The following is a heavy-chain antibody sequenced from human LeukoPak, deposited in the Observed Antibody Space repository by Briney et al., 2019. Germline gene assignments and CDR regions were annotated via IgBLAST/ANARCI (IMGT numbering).Heavy chain of an antibody. D-gene: IGHD2-8*02. Sequence: QPGGSLRLSCAASGFTFSSYEMNWVRQAPGKGLEWVSYISSSGSAIYYADSVKGRFTISRDNAKNSLYLQMNSLRAEDTAVYYCAREISGGHDYYYYMDVWGKGTTVTVSS. CDR1: GFTFSSYE. CDR3: AREISGGHDYYYYMDV. J-gene: IGHJ6*03. V-gene: IGHV3-48*03. CDR2: ISSSGSAI.